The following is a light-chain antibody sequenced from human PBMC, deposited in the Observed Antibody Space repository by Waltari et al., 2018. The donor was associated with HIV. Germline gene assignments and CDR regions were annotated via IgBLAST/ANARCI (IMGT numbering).Light chain of an antibody. CDR2: EKN. Sequence: QSVLTQPPSVSAAPGQKVTISCSGSSSNIGNHYVSWYQQLPGTAPKLLIYEKNNRPSGIPDRFSGSKSGTSATLGITGLQTGDEADYYCGTWDSSLSGGVFGGGTKVTVL. V-gene: IGLV1-51*02. J-gene: IGLJ3*02. CDR3: GTWDSSLSGGV. CDR1: SSNIGNHY.